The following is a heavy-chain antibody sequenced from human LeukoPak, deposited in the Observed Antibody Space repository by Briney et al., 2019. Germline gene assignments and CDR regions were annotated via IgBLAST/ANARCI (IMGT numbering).Heavy chain of an antibody. CDR1: GYSFSSYC. J-gene: IGHJ4*02. D-gene: IGHD2-15*01. CDR3: ARGDCSGGSCYREGLYYFDY. V-gene: IGHV5-51*01. Sequence: LGESLQISCKGSGYSFSSYCIGWVRQMPGEGLEWMGIIYPGDSDTRYSASFQDQVTISADKSISTAYLQWSSLKASDTAMYYCARGDCSGGSCYREGLYYFDYWGQGTLGTVSS. CDR2: IYPGDSDT.